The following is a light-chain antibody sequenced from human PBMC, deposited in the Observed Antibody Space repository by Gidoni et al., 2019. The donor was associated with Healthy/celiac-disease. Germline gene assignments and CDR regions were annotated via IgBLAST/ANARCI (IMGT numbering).Light chain of an antibody. V-gene: IGKV4-1*01. J-gene: IGKJ4*01. CDR3: QQYYSTPLT. Sequence: DIVMPQSPDSLAVSLGERATINCKSSQSVLYISNNKNYLAWYQQKPGQPPKLLIYWASTRESGVPDRFSGSGSGTDITLTISSLQAEDVAVYYCQQYYSTPLTFGGGTKVEIK. CDR2: WAS. CDR1: QSVLYISNNKNY.